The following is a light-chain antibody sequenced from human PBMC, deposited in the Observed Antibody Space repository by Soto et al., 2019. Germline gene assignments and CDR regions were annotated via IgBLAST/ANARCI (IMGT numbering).Light chain of an antibody. CDR1: QSVNSN. Sequence: EMVMTHSPAILSVSPWEIATLSCRASQSVNSNYLAWYQQHPGQPPRLLIYGISTRATGIPARFSGSGSGTEFSLTISSLQSEDFAVYYRQQYSKWPITFGQGTRLEIK. CDR2: GIS. J-gene: IGKJ5*01. CDR3: QQYSKWPIT. V-gene: IGKV3-15*01.